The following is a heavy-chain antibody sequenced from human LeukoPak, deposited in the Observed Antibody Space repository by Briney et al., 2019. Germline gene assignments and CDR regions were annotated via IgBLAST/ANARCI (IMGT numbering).Heavy chain of an antibody. D-gene: IGHD3-10*01. CDR3: ARHYGP. V-gene: IGHV4-39*01. CDR2: IYDSGST. J-gene: IGHJ5*02. Sequence: SNKYMSWVRQPPGKGLGWIGSIYDSGSTYYNPSLKSRVTISVDTSKNQFSLKLNSVTAADTAVYYCARHYGPWGQGTLVTVSS. CDR1: SNKY.